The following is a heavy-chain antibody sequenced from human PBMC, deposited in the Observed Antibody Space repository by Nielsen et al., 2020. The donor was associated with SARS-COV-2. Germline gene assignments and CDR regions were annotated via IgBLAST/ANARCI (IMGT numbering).Heavy chain of an antibody. V-gene: IGHV3-7*01. CDR2: IKPDGSEK. D-gene: IGHD5-24*01. J-gene: IGHJ4*02. CDR3: AKLSGWLQPSTDY. Sequence: GESLKISCAASGFTFSSLWMSWVRQVPGKGLEWVADIKPDGSEKVYVDSVKGRFTISRDNAKNSMSLQMNSLRVEDTAVYYCAKLSGWLQPSTDYWGQGTLVTVSS. CDR1: GFTFSSLW.